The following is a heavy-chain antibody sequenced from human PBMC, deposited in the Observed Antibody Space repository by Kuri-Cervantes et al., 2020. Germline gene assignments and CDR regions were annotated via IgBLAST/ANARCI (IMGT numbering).Heavy chain of an antibody. V-gene: IGHV3-30-3*01. Sequence: GGSLRLSCAASGFTFSTYAMSWVRQAPGKGLEWVAVISYDGSNKYYADSVKGRFTISRDNSKNTLYLQMNGLRAEDTAVYYCARVLWRYSSGPFDYWGQGTLVTVSS. CDR1: GFTFSTYA. J-gene: IGHJ4*02. CDR2: ISYDGSNK. D-gene: IGHD6-19*01. CDR3: ARVLWRYSSGPFDY.